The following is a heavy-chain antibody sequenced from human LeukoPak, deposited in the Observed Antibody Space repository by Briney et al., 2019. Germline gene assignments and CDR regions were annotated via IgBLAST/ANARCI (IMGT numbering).Heavy chain of an antibody. CDR3: ARVREIRGFHY. D-gene: IGHD1-26*01. J-gene: IGHJ4*02. CDR2: IYSGGST. CDR1: GFPLSSNY. V-gene: IGHV3-53*01. Sequence: PGGSLRLSCAASGFPLSSNYMSWVRQAPGKGLEWVSVIYSGGSTYYADSVKGRFTISRDNSKNTLYLQMNSLRAEDTAVYYCARVREIRGFHYWGQGTLVTVSS.